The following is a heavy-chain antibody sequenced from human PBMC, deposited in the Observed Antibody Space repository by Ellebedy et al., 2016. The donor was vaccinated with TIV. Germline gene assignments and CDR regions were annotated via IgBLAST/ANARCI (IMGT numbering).Heavy chain of an antibody. J-gene: IGHJ4*02. Sequence: ASVKVSCRASGYTFTGYYMHWVRQVPGQGLEWMGWINPNSGGTKYAQNFQGWVTMTRDTSISTAYIELSRLTSDDTAMYYCARHRSYYDSNHRRRGQVEADYWGQGTLVTVSS. D-gene: IGHD3-22*01. CDR2: INPNSGGT. V-gene: IGHV1-2*04. CDR3: ARHRSYYDSNHRRRGQVEADY. CDR1: GYTFTGYY.